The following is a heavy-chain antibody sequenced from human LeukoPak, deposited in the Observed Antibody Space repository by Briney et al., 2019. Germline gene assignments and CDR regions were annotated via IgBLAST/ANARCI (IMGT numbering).Heavy chain of an antibody. D-gene: IGHD6-13*01. J-gene: IGHJ6*02. V-gene: IGHV4-4*02. CDR2: IYHSGST. CDR1: GGSISSSNW. CDR3: ARSPLVMYSSSWYYYYGMDV. Sequence: PSGTLSLTCAVSGGSISSSNWWSWVRQPPGKGLEWIGEIYHSGSTNYNPSLKSRVTISVDKSKNQFSLKLSSVTAADTAVYYCARSPLVMYSSSWYYYYGMDVWGQGTTVTVSS.